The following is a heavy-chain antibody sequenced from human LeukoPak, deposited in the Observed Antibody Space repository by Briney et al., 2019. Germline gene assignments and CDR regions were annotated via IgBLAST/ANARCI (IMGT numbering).Heavy chain of an antibody. CDR1: GGSISSYY. CDR2: IYTSGST. J-gene: IGHJ6*03. V-gene: IGHV4-4*09. CDR3: ARHDYMDV. Sequence: PSETLSPTCTVSGGSISSYYWSWIRQPPGKGLEWIGYIYTSGSTNYNPSLKSRVTISVDTSKNQFSLKLSSVTAADTAVYYCARHDYMDVWGKGTTVTVSS.